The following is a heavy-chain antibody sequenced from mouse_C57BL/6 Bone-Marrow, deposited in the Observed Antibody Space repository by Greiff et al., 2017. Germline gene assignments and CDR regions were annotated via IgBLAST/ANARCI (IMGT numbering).Heavy chain of an antibody. CDR2: ILPGSGST. CDR1: GYTFTGYW. CDR3: ARPLYYDYAWFAY. Sequence: QVQLQQSGAELMKPGASVKLSCKATGYTFTGYWIEWVKQRPGHGLEWIGEILPGSGSTNYNGKFKGKATFTADTSSNTAYMQLSSLTTEDSAIYYCARPLYYDYAWFAYWGQGTLVTVSA. J-gene: IGHJ3*01. V-gene: IGHV1-9*01. D-gene: IGHD2-4*01.